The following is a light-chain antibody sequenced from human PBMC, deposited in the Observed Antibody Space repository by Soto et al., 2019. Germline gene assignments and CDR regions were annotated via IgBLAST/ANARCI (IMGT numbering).Light chain of an antibody. J-gene: IGKJ5*01. Sequence: EMVMTQSPATLSMSPGERATLSCRASQSVSSSLAWYQQRSGQAPRLLIFDASYRATGIPARFSGSGSGTDCTVSMNSRSSELSAAYYSGPQLNSQSFGQGTRLDIK. CDR3: GPQLNSQS. V-gene: IGKV3-11*01. CDR2: DAS. CDR1: QSVSSS.